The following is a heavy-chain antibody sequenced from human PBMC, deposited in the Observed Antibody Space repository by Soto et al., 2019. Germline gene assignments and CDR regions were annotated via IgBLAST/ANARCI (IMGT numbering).Heavy chain of an antibody. CDR1: GGSLSDYF. CDR3: ARGGISHWAYFYYMDV. CDR2: INHLGSI. V-gene: IGHV4-34*01. D-gene: IGHD2-21*01. Sequence: QVQLQQWGAGLLKPSETLSLTCVVSGGSLSDYFWSWIRQPPGMALEWIGEINHLGSINYNPSLKRRVTMSVDTSKNPFSLTLNSVTAADTATYFCARGGISHWAYFYYMDVWDRGTTVTVSS. J-gene: IGHJ6*03.